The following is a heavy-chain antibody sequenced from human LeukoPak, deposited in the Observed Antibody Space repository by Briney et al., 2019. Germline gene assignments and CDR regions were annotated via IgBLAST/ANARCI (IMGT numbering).Heavy chain of an antibody. Sequence: GGALRLSCAASGFTFDDYAMHWVRQAPGKGLEWVSGISWNSGSIGYADSVKGRFTISRDNAKNSLYLQMNSLRAEDTALYYCAREGLGDASDIWGQGTMVTVSS. D-gene: IGHD3-10*01. J-gene: IGHJ3*02. CDR2: ISWNSGSI. CDR3: AREGLGDASDI. V-gene: IGHV3-9*01. CDR1: GFTFDDYA.